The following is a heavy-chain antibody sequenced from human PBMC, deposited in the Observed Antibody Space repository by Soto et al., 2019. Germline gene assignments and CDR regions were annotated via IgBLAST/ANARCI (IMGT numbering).Heavy chain of an antibody. CDR1: GFTFSSYG. CDR3: AKSEDYVWGIYRFSGPLSHGYYYCGRDV. CDR2: ISYDGSNK. J-gene: IGHJ6*02. Sequence: GGSLRLSCAASGFTFSSYGMHWVRQAPGKGLEWVAVISYDGSNKYYADSVKGRFTISRDNSKKTLYLQMNSLRAEDTAVYYCAKSEDYVWGIYRFSGPLSHGYYYCGRDVWGEGTRVTV. D-gene: IGHD3-16*02. V-gene: IGHV3-30*18.